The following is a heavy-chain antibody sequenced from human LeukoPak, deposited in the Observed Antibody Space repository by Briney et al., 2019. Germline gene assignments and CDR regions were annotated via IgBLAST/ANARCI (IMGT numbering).Heavy chain of an antibody. CDR3: ARGPSIAARYDAFDI. D-gene: IGHD6-6*01. J-gene: IGHJ3*02. V-gene: IGHV3-48*03. CDR2: ISSSSSTI. CDR1: GFTFSSFE. Sequence: PGGSLRLACAASGFTFSSFEMNWVRQAPGKGLECVSKISSSSSTIYYADSVKGRFTVSRDNAKNSLYLQMNSLRAEDTAVYYCARGPSIAARYDAFDIWGQGTMVTVSS.